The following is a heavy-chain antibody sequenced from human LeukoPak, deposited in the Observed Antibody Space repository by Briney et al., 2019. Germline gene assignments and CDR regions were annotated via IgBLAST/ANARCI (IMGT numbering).Heavy chain of an antibody. J-gene: IGHJ3*02. Sequence: PGGSLRLSCAASGYPFSSYWMTWVRQPPGKGLEWLTNINQDGSEIYYVGSVQGRFIISRDNAKNSLYLQMNSLRVDDMAVYYCATARMRGAFDIWGQGTMVTVSS. CDR3: ATARMRGAFDI. CDR1: GYPFSSYW. CDR2: INQDGSEI. V-gene: IGHV3-7*01. D-gene: IGHD3-10*01.